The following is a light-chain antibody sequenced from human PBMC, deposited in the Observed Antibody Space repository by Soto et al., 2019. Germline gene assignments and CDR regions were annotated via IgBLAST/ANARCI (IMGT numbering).Light chain of an antibody. CDR1: SSNIGNNY. V-gene: IGLV1-51*01. J-gene: IGLJ1*01. CDR3: GTWDSRLSAYV. Sequence: QSVLTQPPSVSAAPGQKVTISCSGSSSNIGNNYVSWYQQLPGTAPKLLIYDNDKRPSGIPDRFSGSKSGTSATLGITGLLAGDEADYYCGTWDSRLSAYVFGTGTKLTVL. CDR2: DND.